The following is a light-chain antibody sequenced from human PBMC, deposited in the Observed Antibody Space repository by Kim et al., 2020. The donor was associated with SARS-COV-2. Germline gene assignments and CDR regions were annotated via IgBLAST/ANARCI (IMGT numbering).Light chain of an antibody. CDR3: QQRNNWPRT. Sequence: SPGDRAALSCRASLSVSSYLSWYQQKPGQAPRLLIYDAFNGATGIPDRFSGSGSGTDFALTISSLEPEDFAVYYCQQRNNWPRTFGQGTKVDIK. J-gene: IGKJ2*01. V-gene: IGKV3-11*01. CDR1: LSVSSY. CDR2: DAF.